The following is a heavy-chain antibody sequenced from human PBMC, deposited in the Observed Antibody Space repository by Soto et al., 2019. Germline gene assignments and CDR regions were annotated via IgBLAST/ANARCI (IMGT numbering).Heavy chain of an antibody. D-gene: IGHD6-19*01. Sequence: QVQLVQSGAEVKKPGASVKVSCKASGYTFTSYGISWVRQAPGQGLEWMGWISAYNGNTNYAQKLQSRVTMTTDTSTSTAYMELRSLRSDDTAVYYCARDPYSSGWYYYYYGMDVWGQGTTVTVSS. CDR1: GYTFTSYG. J-gene: IGHJ6*02. CDR3: ARDPYSSGWYYYYYGMDV. CDR2: ISAYNGNT. V-gene: IGHV1-18*01.